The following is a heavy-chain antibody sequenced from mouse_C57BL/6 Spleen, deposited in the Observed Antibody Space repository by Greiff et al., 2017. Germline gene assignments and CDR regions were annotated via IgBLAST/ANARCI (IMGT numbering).Heavy chain of an antibody. D-gene: IGHD1-1*01. Sequence: VQVVESGGGLVKPGGSLKLSCAASGFSFSSYAMSWVRQTPEKRLEWVATISDGGSYTYYPDNVKGRFTISRDNAKNNLYLQMSHLKSEDTAMYYCARDNYGSSYGVFDYWGQGTTLTVSS. CDR3: ARDNYGSSYGVFDY. V-gene: IGHV5-4*01. J-gene: IGHJ2*01. CDR2: ISDGGSYT. CDR1: GFSFSSYA.